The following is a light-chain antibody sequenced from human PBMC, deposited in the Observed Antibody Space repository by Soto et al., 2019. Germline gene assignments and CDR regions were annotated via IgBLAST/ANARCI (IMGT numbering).Light chain of an antibody. J-gene: IGKJ2*01. Sequence: VMTQSPASLSASPGERVTLSCRASQSVISDVAWYQFKPGQAPRLLIYGASTRATGIPDRFSGRGYETEFTHSNSSLESQDGAVYLCQQYSTWVRETFGQGTKLEIK. CDR1: QSVISD. V-gene: IGKV3-15*01. CDR2: GAS. CDR3: QQYSTWVRET.